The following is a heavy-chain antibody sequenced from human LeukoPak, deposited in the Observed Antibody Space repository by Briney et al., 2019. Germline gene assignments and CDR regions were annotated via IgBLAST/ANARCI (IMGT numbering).Heavy chain of an antibody. V-gene: IGHV3-48*04. J-gene: IGHJ6*03. CDR2: VSSSSTTI. Sequence: GSLRLSCAASGFIFSSYSMNWVRQAPGKGLEWLSYVSSSSTTIYYADSVKGRFTISRDNAKNSLYLQMNSLKAEDTAVYYCARNRFPITGTTNNYYYMDVWGKGTTVTVSS. CDR3: ARNRFPITGTTNNYYYMDV. CDR1: GFIFSSYS. D-gene: IGHD1-7*01.